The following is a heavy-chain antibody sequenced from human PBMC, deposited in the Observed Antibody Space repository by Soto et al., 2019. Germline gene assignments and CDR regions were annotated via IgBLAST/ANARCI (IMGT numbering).Heavy chain of an antibody. J-gene: IGHJ4*02. CDR3: ARQIYDSDTGPNFQYYFDS. CDR1: GYTFTGYY. CDR2: INPNSGGT. V-gene: IGHV1-2*04. Sequence: ASVKVSCKASGYTFTGYYMHWVRQAPGQGLEWMGWINPNSGGTNYAQKFQGWVTMTRDTSISTAYMELSRLRSDDTAVYYCARQIYDSDTGPNFQYYFDSWGQGTPVTVSS. D-gene: IGHD3-22*01.